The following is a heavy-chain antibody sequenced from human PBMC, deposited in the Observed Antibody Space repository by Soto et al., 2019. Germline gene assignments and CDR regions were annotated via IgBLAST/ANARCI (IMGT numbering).Heavy chain of an antibody. Sequence: SATLSLTCTVSGGSISSYYWSWIRQPPGKGLEWIGYIYYSGSTNYNPSLKSRVTISVDTSKNQFSLKLSSVTAADTAVYYCARRPTTYYDFWSGYYTGATDWYFDLWGRGTLVTVSS. V-gene: IGHV4-59*01. CDR3: ARRPTTYYDFWSGYYTGATDWYFDL. CDR1: GGSISSYY. CDR2: IYYSGST. J-gene: IGHJ2*01. D-gene: IGHD3-3*01.